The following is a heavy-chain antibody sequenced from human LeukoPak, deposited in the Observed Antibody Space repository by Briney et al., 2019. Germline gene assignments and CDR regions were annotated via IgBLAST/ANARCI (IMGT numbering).Heavy chain of an antibody. J-gene: IGHJ4*02. Sequence: GGSLRLSCASSSFTFSKTWMSWVRQAPGKGLEWVGRVKSENEGGTTEYAAPVKGRFTISRDDPKKTVSLQMNSLKTEDTAMYFCTTELYCSSTTCPLTFDTWGQGTLVTVSS. CDR2: VKSENEGGTT. CDR3: TTELYCSSTTCPLTFDT. D-gene: IGHD2-2*01. V-gene: IGHV3-15*01. CDR1: SFTFSKTW.